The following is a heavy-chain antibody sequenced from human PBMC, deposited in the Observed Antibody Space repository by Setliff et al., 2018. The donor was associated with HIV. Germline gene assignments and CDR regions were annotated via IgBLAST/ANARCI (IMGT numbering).Heavy chain of an antibody. CDR1: GYTLTELS. V-gene: IGHV1-24*01. CDR3: ATGESIAAAPFDY. J-gene: IGHJ4*02. CDR2: FDPEDGET. D-gene: IGHD6-13*01. Sequence: ASVKVSCKVSGYTLTELSMHWVRQAPGKGLEWMGGFDPEDGETIYAQKFQGRVTMTEDTSTDTAYMELSSLRSEDTAVYYCATGESIAAAPFDYWGQETLVTVSS.